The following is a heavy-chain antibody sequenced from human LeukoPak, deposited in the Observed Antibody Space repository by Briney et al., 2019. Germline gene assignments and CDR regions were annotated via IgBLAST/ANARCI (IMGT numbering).Heavy chain of an antibody. Sequence: GGPLRLSCAASGFTFSSYDMHWVRQATGKGLEWVSAIGTAGDTYYPGSVKGRFTISRENAKNSLYLQMNSLRAEDTAVYYCARAQPWIQLFYGMDVWGQGTTVTVSS. V-gene: IGHV3-13*01. J-gene: IGHJ6*02. D-gene: IGHD5-18*01. CDR1: GFTFSSYD. CDR3: ARAQPWIQLFYGMDV. CDR2: IGTAGDT.